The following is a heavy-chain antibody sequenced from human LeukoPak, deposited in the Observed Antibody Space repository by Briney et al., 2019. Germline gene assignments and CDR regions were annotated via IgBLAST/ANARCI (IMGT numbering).Heavy chain of an antibody. V-gene: IGHV3-74*01. Sequence: PGGSLRLSCAASGFTFSYFWMHWFRQTPGKGLVWVSCTNTDGSYSSYADSVKGRFTISRDKTKNTLYLQMNSLRAEDTAVYYCAKSAYYDASGYYREYYFDYWGQGTLVTVSS. J-gene: IGHJ4*02. CDR3: AKSAYYDASGYYREYYFDY. CDR1: GFTFSYFW. CDR2: TNTDGSYS. D-gene: IGHD3-22*01.